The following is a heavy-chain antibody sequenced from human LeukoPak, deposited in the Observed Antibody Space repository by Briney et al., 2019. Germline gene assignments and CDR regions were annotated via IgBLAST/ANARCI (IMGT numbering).Heavy chain of an antibody. V-gene: IGHV3-9*01. CDR3: AKRKKRELLFDY. Sequence: GRSLRLSCAASGFTFDDYAMHWVRQAPGKGLEWVSGISWNSGSIGYADSVKGRFTISRDNAKNSLYLQMNSLRAEDTALYYCAKRKKRELLFDYWGQGTLVTVSS. CDR2: ISWNSGSI. CDR1: GFTFDDYA. J-gene: IGHJ4*02. D-gene: IGHD1-26*01.